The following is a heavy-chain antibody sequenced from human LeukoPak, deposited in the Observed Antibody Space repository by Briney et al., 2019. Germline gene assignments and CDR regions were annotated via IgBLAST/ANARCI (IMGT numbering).Heavy chain of an antibody. CDR3: ARGRDNYGSGDS. J-gene: IGHJ4*02. CDR2: IYDSGST. CDR1: GGSISSHY. Sequence: SETLSLTCTVSGGSISSHYWNWIRQPPGKGLEWIGYIYDSGSTKYNPSLKSRVTISIDSSKNQFSLRLSSVTAADTAVYYCARGRDNYGSGDSWGQGILVTVSS. V-gene: IGHV4-59*11. D-gene: IGHD3-10*01.